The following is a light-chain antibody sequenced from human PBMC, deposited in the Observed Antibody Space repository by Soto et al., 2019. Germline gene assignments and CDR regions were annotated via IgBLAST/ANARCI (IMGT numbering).Light chain of an antibody. CDR1: QSGSAGY. CDR3: QQDGNSPT. Sequence: EIVLTKSPGTLYLSPGDSATLSCPASQSGSAGYFAWYQQKPGQAPRLIFYETPSRMTGNPDRFGGSGSGTDFTLTISRLEPEDFAGYCCQQDGNSPTFGQGTKVEVK. J-gene: IGKJ1*01. CDR2: ETP. V-gene: IGKV3-20*01.